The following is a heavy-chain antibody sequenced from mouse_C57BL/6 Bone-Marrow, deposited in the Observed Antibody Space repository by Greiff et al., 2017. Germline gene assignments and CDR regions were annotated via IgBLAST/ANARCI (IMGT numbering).Heavy chain of an antibody. Sequence: VQLQQPGAELVKPGASVKLSCKASGYTFTSYWMHWVKQRPGQGLEWIGMIHPNSGSTNYNEKFKSKATLTVDKSSSTAYMQLRSLTSEDSAVYYCASELTGVDYWGQGTTLTVSS. CDR3: ASELTGVDY. CDR2: IHPNSGST. CDR1: GYTFTSYW. J-gene: IGHJ2*01. D-gene: IGHD4-1*01. V-gene: IGHV1-64*01.